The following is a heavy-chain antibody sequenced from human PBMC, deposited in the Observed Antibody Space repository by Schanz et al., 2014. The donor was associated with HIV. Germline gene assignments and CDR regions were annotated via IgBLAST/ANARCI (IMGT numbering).Heavy chain of an antibody. CDR1: GFDFGVYG. D-gene: IGHD3-22*01. CDR3: AKDRNHYDSRYRGKGNYYYYYGMDV. CDR2: ISYDGTNK. Sequence: VQLVESGGGLVQPGGSLRLSCAASGFDFGVYGMHWVRQAPGKGPEWVAVISYDGTNKKFADSVKGRFTISRDNSKNTLYLQMKSLRPEDTAVYYCAKDRNHYDSRYRGKGNYYYYYGMDVWGQGTTVTVSS. V-gene: IGHV3-30*18. J-gene: IGHJ6*02.